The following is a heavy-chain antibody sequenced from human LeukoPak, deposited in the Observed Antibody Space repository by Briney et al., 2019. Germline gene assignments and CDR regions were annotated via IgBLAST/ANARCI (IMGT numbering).Heavy chain of an antibody. D-gene: IGHD3-22*01. CDR3: ATDPDSSGYYYPIFDY. Sequence: GGSLRLSCAASGFTFSSYAMHWVRQAPGKGLVWVALISYDGSNKYYADSVKGRFTISRDNSKNTLYLQINSLRAEDTAVYYCATDPDSSGYYYPIFDYWGQGTLVTVSS. CDR1: GFTFSSYA. CDR2: ISYDGSNK. J-gene: IGHJ4*02. V-gene: IGHV3-30-3*01.